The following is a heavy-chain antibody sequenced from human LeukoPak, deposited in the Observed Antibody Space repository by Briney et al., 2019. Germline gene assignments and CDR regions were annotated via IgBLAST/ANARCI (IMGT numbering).Heavy chain of an antibody. J-gene: IGHJ4*02. Sequence: SETLSLTCTVSGGSISSYYWSWIRQPPGKGLEWIGYIYYSGSTNYNPSLKSRVTISVDTSKNQFSLKLSSVTAADTAVYYCARDRKGGIAAYDYWGQGTLVTVSS. CDR1: GGSISSYY. V-gene: IGHV4-59*01. D-gene: IGHD6-13*01. CDR3: ARDRKGGIAAYDY. CDR2: IYYSGST.